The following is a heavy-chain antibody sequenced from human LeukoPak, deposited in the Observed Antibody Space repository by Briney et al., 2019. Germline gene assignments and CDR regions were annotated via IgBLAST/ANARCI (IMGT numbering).Heavy chain of an antibody. J-gene: IGHJ5*02. CDR2: ISGSGGRT. D-gene: IGHD3-22*01. CDR3: AKDRRRAMIEVVNRAWFDP. Sequence: PGGSLRLSCAASGFTFSSYAMSWVRQAPGKGLEWVSAISGSGGRTYYADSVKGGFTISRDNSKNTLYLQMNSLRAEDTAVYYCAKDRRRAMIEVVNRAWFDPWGQGTLVTVSS. CDR1: GFTFSSYA. V-gene: IGHV3-23*01.